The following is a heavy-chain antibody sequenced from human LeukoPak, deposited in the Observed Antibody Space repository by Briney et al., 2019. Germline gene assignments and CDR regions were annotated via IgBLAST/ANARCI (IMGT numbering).Heavy chain of an antibody. V-gene: IGHV3-23*01. CDR2: ITNSGAIT. CDR1: GLTFSSYA. CDR3: AKRGGSGTYYFEY. Sequence: PGGSLRLSCAAAGLTFSSYAMHWVRQAPGKGLDWASGITNSGAITAYAGSVNGRFTISRDNSKYTLYLQMNGLSAEDTAVYYCAKRGGSGTYYFEYWGQGTLVTVSS. J-gene: IGHJ4*02. D-gene: IGHD3-10*01.